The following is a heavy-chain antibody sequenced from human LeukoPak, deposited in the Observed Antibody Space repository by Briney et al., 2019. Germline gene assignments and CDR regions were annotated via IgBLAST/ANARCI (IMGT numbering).Heavy chain of an antibody. CDR3: ARDSYCSSTSCPSGG. D-gene: IGHD2-2*01. CDR1: GGSISSSNW. Sequence: SGTLSLTCAVSGGSISSSNWWSWVRQPPGKGLEWIGEIYHSGSTNYNPSLKSRVTISVDKSKNQFSLKLSSVTAADTAVYYCARDSYCSSTSCPSGGWGQGTLVTVSS. V-gene: IGHV4-4*02. J-gene: IGHJ4*02. CDR2: IYHSGST.